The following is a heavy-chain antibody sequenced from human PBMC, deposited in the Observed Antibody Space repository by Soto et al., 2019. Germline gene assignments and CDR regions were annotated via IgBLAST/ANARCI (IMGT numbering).Heavy chain of an antibody. D-gene: IGHD7-27*01. J-gene: IGHJ4*02. CDR3: VRDGRSGWGQDY. Sequence: QVQLLESGPGLVKPSQTLSLTCTVSGGSISSGAYYWSWIRQHPGKGLEWIGYIYFTGGTSYNPSLARRVXTXLXXSTSQFSRKLSSVSAAGTAVYYSVRDGRSGWGQDYWGQGTLVPVSS. CDR1: GGSISSGAYY. CDR2: IYFTGGT. V-gene: IGHV4-30-4*01.